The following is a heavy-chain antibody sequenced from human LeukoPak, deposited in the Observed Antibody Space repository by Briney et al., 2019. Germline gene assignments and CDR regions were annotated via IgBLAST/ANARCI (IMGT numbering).Heavy chain of an antibody. CDR3: ARDYDILTEGDYYYYYMDV. J-gene: IGHJ6*03. V-gene: IGHV3-7*01. CDR2: IKQDGSEK. CDR1: GFTFSSYW. Sequence: GGSLRLSCAASGFTFSSYWMSWVRQAPGKGLEWVANIKQDGSEKYYVDSVRGRFTISRDNAKNSLYLQMNSPRAEDTAVYYCARDYDILTEGDYYYYYMDVWGKGTTVTVSS. D-gene: IGHD3-9*01.